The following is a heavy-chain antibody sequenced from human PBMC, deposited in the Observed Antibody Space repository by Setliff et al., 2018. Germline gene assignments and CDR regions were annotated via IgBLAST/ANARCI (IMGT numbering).Heavy chain of an antibody. V-gene: IGHV4-39*01. D-gene: IGHD6-6*01. Sequence: SETLSLTCNVSGGSITSGTYYWAWIRQPPGKGLEWIGRIYYGGHTYFNRSLESRVTMSVDTSRNQFSLRLTSVTAADTAMYYCARGRNVASRLLDSWGQGTLVTVSS. CDR1: GGSITSGTYY. CDR2: IYYGGHT. J-gene: IGHJ4*02. CDR3: ARGRNVASRLLDS.